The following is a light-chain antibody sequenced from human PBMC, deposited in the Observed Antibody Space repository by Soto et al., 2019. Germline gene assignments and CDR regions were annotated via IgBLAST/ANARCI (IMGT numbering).Light chain of an antibody. J-gene: IGLJ1*01. CDR3: QSYDSTPTARYA. CDR2: GNS. CDR1: STNIWAGYG. Sequence: SVLTQPPSVSGALGQGGCVSCTGSSTNIWAGYGVHWYQQRPGTASKLVIVGNSIRPSGVPDRCSASSSGSSASLVIVGLQAQDEGEYYRQSYDSTPTARYACGTGTKVTAL. V-gene: IGLV1-40*01.